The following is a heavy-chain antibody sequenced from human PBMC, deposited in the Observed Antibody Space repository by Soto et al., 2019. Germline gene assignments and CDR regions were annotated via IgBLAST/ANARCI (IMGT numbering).Heavy chain of an antibody. Sequence: ASVKVSCKASGYTFTGYYMHWVRQAPGQGLEWMGWINPNSGGTNYAQKFQGWVTMTRDTSISKAYMELSRLRSDETAVYYCARDFIGIAAAGYYYYGMDVWGQGTTVTVSS. CDR2: INPNSGGT. V-gene: IGHV1-2*04. J-gene: IGHJ6*02. CDR3: ARDFIGIAAAGYYYYGMDV. CDR1: GYTFTGYY. D-gene: IGHD6-13*01.